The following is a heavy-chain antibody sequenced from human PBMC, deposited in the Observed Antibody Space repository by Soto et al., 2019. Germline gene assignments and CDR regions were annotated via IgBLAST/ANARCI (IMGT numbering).Heavy chain of an antibody. V-gene: IGHV3-33*01. CDR2: IWYDGSNK. J-gene: IGHJ6*02. D-gene: IGHD6-13*01. Sequence: SLRLSCAASGFTFSSYGMHGVRQAPGKGLEWVTVIWYDGSNKYYADSVKGRFTISRDNSKNTLYLQMNSLRAEDTAVSYCAREGIAAAGYYYYGMDVWGQGTTVTVSS. CDR3: AREGIAAAGYYYYGMDV. CDR1: GFTFSSYG.